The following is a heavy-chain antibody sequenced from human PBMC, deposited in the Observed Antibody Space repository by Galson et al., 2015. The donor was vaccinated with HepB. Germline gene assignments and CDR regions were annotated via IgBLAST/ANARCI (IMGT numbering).Heavy chain of an antibody. CDR3: AATRYYDFWSGYPYYFFGMDV. D-gene: IGHD3-3*01. CDR2: ISGSGGST. J-gene: IGHJ6*02. Sequence: SLRLSCAASGFTFSSYAMSWVRQAPGKGLEWVSAISGSGGSTYYADSVKGRFTISRDNSKNTLYLQMNSLRAEDTAVYYCAATRYYDFWSGYPYYFFGMDVWGQGTTVTVSS. V-gene: IGHV3-23*01. CDR1: GFTFSSYA.